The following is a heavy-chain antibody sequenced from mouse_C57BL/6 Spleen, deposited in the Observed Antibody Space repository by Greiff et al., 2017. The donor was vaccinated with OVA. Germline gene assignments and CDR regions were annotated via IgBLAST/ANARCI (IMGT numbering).Heavy chain of an antibody. D-gene: IGHD1-1*02. CDR3: ARLAYYDQRYFDY. J-gene: IGHJ2*01. V-gene: IGHV1-18*01. CDR1: GYTFTDYN. Sequence: EVQGVESGPELVKPGASVKIPCKASGYTFTDYNMDWVKQSHGKSLEWIGDINPNNGGTIYNQKFKGKATLTVDKSSSTAYMELRSLTSEDTAVYYCARLAYYDQRYFDYWGQGTTLTVSS. CDR2: INPNNGGT.